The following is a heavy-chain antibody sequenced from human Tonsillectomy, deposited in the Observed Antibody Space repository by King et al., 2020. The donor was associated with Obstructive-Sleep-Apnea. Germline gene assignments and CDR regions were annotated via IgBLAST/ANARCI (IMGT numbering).Heavy chain of an antibody. D-gene: IGHD3-10*01. CDR3: ASEGKGITMVRGVRIGP. J-gene: IGHJ5*02. CDR2: ISSSSSTI. Sequence: VQLVESGGGLVQPGGSLRLSCAASGFTFSSYSMNWVRQAPGKGLEWVSYISSSSSTIYYADSVKGRFTISRDNAKNSLYLQMNSLRAEDTAVYYCASEGKGITMVRGVRIGPWGQGTLAT. V-gene: IGHV3-48*04. CDR1: GFTFSSYS.